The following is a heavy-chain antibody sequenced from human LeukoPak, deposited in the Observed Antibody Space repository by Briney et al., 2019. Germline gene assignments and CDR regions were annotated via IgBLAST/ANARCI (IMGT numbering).Heavy chain of an antibody. CDR1: GGTFSSYA. J-gene: IGHJ5*02. CDR2: IIPILGIA. D-gene: IGHD1-26*01. CDR3: ARVRGVGATTGGWFDP. V-gene: IGHV1-69*04. Sequence: VASVKVSCKASGGTFSSYAISWVRQAPGQGLEWMGRIIPILGIANYAQKFQGRVTITADKSTSTAYMELSSLRSEDTAVYYCARVRGVGATTGGWFDPWGQGTLVTVSS.